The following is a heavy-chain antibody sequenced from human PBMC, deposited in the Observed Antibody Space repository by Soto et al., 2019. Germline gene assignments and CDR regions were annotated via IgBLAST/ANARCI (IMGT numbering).Heavy chain of an antibody. CDR1: GFTFSSYG. D-gene: IGHD3-3*01. CDR3: ARDAYRDFWSGYYPDY. Sequence: GGSLRLSCAASGFTFSSYGMHWVRQAPGKGLEWVAVIWYDGSYKYYADSVKGRFTISRDNSQNTLYLQMNSLRAEDTAVYYCARDAYRDFWSGYYPDYWGQGTVVTVSS. V-gene: IGHV3-33*01. J-gene: IGHJ4*02. CDR2: IWYDGSYK.